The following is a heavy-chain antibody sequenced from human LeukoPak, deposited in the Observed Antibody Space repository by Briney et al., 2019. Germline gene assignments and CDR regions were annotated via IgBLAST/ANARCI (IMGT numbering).Heavy chain of an antibody. CDR2: INHSGST. J-gene: IGHJ6*02. CDR3: ARQGGYSYGSRRNYYYAMDV. D-gene: IGHD5-18*01. CDR1: GGSISSGGYY. Sequence: SETLSLTCTVSGGSISSGGYYWSWIRQPPGKGLEWIGEINHSGSTNYNPSLKSRVTISVDTSKNQLSLKLSSVTAADTAVYYCARQGGYSYGSRRNYYYAMDVWGQGTTVTVSS. V-gene: IGHV4-39*01.